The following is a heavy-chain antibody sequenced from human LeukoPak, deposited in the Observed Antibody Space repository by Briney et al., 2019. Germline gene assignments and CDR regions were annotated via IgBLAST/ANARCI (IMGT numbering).Heavy chain of an antibody. CDR2: ISSSSSII. D-gene: IGHD4-17*01. J-gene: IGHJ4*02. CDR3: ARGSYGG. CDR1: AFTFSRYS. Sequence: GGSLRLSCAASAFTFSRYSMNGVRQAPGKGLEWVSYISSSSSIIYYADSVKGRFTISRDNAKNSLYLQMNSLRDEDTAVYYCARGSYGGWGQGTLVTVSS. V-gene: IGHV3-48*02.